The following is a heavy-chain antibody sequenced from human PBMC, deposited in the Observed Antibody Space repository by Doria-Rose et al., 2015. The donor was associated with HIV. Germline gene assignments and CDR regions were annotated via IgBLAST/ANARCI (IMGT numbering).Heavy chain of an antibody. CDR1: GVSLSSPGMG. CDR3: ARIKSSRWYHKYYFDF. Sequence: QVTLKESGPVLVKPTETLTLTCTVSGVSLSSPGMGVSWIRQPPGKALEWLANIFPDDERSYKTSLKSRLTISRDSSKSQLVLTMTDMDPVDTATYYCARIKSSRWYHKYYFDFWGQGTLVIVSA. V-gene: IGHV2-26*01. CDR2: IFPDDER. D-gene: IGHD6-13*01. J-gene: IGHJ4*02.